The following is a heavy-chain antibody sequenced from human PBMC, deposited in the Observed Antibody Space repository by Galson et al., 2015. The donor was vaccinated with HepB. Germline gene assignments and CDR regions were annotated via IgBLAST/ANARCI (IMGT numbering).Heavy chain of an antibody. Sequence: ETLSLTCTVSGGSISSYYWSWIRQPPGKGLEWIGYIYYSGSTNYNPSLKSRVTISVDTSKNQFSLKLSSVTAADTAVYYCARHTSGHDFWSGHAMNWFDPWGQGTLATVSS. V-gene: IGHV4-59*08. CDR2: IYYSGST. CDR1: GGSISSYY. J-gene: IGHJ5*02. CDR3: ARHTSGHDFWSGHAMNWFDP. D-gene: IGHD3-3*01.